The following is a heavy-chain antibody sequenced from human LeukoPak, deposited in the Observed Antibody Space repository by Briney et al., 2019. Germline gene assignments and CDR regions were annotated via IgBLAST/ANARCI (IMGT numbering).Heavy chain of an antibody. V-gene: IGHV3-74*01. D-gene: IGHD6-19*01. CDR2: IASDGSST. J-gene: IGHJ4*02. CDR3: ARQGPAGDYTSGWYNDY. Sequence: GGSLRLSCAASGFTFSSYWMNWVRQAPGKGLVWVSRIASDGSSTTYADSVKGRFSISRDNAKNTLYLQMNSLRAEDTAVYYCARQGPAGDYTSGWYNDYWGQGTLVTVSS. CDR1: GFTFSSYW.